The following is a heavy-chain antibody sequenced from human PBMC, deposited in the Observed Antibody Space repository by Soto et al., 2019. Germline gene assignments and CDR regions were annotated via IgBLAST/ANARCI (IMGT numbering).Heavy chain of an antibody. D-gene: IGHD4-17*01. CDR3: ASGSTLINTLDF. CDR1: GGSITSGDYY. V-gene: IGHV4-30-4*01. Sequence: QVQLQESGPGLVKPSQTLSLTCTVSGGSITSGDYYWSWIRQPPGKGLEWVGYNYYGGSTYYNPSLESRITISLDTAKNQFSLELTSVTAADTAVYYCASGSTLINTLDFWCQGTLVTVSS. CDR2: NYYGGST. J-gene: IGHJ4*02.